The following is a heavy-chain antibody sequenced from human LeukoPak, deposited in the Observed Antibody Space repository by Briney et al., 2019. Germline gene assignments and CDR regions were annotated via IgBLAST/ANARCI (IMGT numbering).Heavy chain of an antibody. J-gene: IGHJ4*02. CDR1: GGSISSSSYY. CDR2: INHSGST. V-gene: IGHV4-39*07. Sequence: SETLSLTCTVSGGSISSSSYYWGWIRQPPGKGLEWIGEINHSGSTNYNPSLKSRVTISVDTSKNQFSLKLSSVTAADTAVYYCARPSGGSYHFDYWGQGTLVTVSS. D-gene: IGHD2-15*01. CDR3: ARPSGGSYHFDY.